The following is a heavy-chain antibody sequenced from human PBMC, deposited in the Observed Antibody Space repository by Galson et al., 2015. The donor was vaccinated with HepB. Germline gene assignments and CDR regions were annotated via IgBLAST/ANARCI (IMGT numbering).Heavy chain of an antibody. V-gene: IGHV1-18*01. CDR3: ARGRGYYDSSGYYANPVDY. CDR1: GYTFTSYG. J-gene: IGHJ4*02. Sequence: SVKVSCKASGYTFTSYGISWVRQAPGQGLEWMGWISAYNGNTNYAQKLQGRVTMTTDTSTSTAYMELRSLRSDDTAVYYCARGRGYYDSSGYYANPVDYWGQGTLVTVSS. CDR2: ISAYNGNT. D-gene: IGHD3-22*01.